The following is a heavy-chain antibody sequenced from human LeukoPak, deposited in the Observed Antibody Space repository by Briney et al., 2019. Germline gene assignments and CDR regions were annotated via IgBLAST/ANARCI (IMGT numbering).Heavy chain of an antibody. V-gene: IGHV3-7*01. J-gene: IGHJ4*02. CDR2: IKQDGSEK. Sequence: GGSLRLSCAASGFTFSSYAMSWVRQAPGKGLEWVANIKQDGSEKYYVDSVKGRFTISRDNAKNSLYLQMNSLRAEDTAVYYCARDENMRNFDYWGQGTLVTVSS. D-gene: IGHD2/OR15-2a*01. CDR3: ARDENMRNFDY. CDR1: GFTFSSYA.